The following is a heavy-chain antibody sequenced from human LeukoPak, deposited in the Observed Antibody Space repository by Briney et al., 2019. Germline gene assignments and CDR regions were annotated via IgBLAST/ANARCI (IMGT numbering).Heavy chain of an antibody. V-gene: IGHV3-20*04. CDR3: TRDLNSLTTTVTTEFWCDP. CDR2: INWNGGST. J-gene: IGHJ5*02. Sequence: GGSLRLSCAASGFTFDDYGMSWVRRARGKGLEWVSDINWNGGSTGYADSVKGRFTISRDNAKNSLYLQMNSLRAEDTALSYCTRDLNSLTTTVTTEFWCDPWGQGTLVTLSS. CDR1: GFTFDDYG. D-gene: IGHD4-11*01.